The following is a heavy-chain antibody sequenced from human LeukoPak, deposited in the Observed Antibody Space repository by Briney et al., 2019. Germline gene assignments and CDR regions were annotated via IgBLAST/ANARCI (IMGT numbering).Heavy chain of an antibody. CDR3: ARDIRGPTDSSYGMDV. D-gene: IGHD1-14*01. CDR2: INPNSGGT. J-gene: IGHJ6*02. Sequence: ASVTVSCTASGYTFTGYYMHWVRQAPGQGLEWMGRINPNSGGTNYAQKFQGWVTMTRDTSISTAYMELSRLRSDDTAVYYCARDIRGPTDSSYGMDVWGQGTTVTVSS. CDR1: GYTFTGYY. V-gene: IGHV1-2*04.